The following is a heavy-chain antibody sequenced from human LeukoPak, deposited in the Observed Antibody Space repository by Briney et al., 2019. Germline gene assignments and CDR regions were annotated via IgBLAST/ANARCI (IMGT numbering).Heavy chain of an antibody. D-gene: IGHD2-21*01. J-gene: IGHJ4*02. CDR3: ARVFFYYFDY. CDR1: GGSXSSGGYY. Sequence: TLSLTCTVSGGSXSSGGYYWSWIRQRPGKGLEWIGYIYYSGSTYYNPSLKSRVTISVDTSKNQFSLKLSSVTAADTAVYYCARVFFYYFDYWGQGTLVTVSS. V-gene: IGHV4-31*03. CDR2: IYYSGST.